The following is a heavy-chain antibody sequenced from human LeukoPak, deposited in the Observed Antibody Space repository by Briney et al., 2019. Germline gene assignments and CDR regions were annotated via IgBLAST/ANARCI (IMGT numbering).Heavy chain of an antibody. D-gene: IGHD2-8*01. V-gene: IGHV3-23*01. CDR3: AKARSCINDVCHGDFDY. CDR2: ISGSGGSK. J-gene: IGHJ4*02. Sequence: GGSLRLSSAASGFIVSSYAMSWVRQGPGKGRKGGSTISGSGGSKYYADSGKGRFTSARDNSKNKVYLQMKSLRAADMSVYYCAKARSCINDVCHGDFDYWGKGTLITVSS. CDR1: GFIVSSYA.